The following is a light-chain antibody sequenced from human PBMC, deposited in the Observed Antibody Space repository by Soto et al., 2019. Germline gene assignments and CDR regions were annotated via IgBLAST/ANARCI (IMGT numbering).Light chain of an antibody. CDR2: EVN. Sequence: QSALTQPASVSGSPGQSITISCTGTSSDVGGYNYVSWYQQHPGKAPKTMIYEVNNRPSGVSDRFFGSKSGSTASLTISGLQAEDEADYYCSSYTSSTTLVFGTGTKVTVL. J-gene: IGLJ1*01. CDR3: SSYTSSTTLV. CDR1: SSDVGGYNY. V-gene: IGLV2-14*01.